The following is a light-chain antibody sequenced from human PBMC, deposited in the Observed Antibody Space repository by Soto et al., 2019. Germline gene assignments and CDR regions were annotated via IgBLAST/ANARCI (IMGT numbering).Light chain of an antibody. CDR1: QSVSNK. J-gene: IGKJ1*01. Sequence: EIVLTQSPGTLSLSPGERATISCRASQSVSNKLAWYRQTPGQAPRLLIYDASTRATDTPARFSGSGAGTDFTLTISRVEAADFALYYCQQYGTSFATFGQGTQVE. V-gene: IGKV3-20*01. CDR2: DAS. CDR3: QQYGTSFAT.